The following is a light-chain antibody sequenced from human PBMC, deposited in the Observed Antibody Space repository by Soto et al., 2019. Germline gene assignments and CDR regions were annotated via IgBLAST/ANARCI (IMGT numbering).Light chain of an antibody. J-gene: IGKJ5*01. CDR2: DAS. Sequence: DIQMTQSPSTLSASVTDRVTITCRAIKNISTWVAWYQQKPGKAPKLLIYDASSLESGVPSRVSGSGSGTDFTLTITRLEPEDSAVYFCQQYTGPPTTFGQGTRLEI. CDR3: QQYTGPPTT. CDR1: KNISTW. V-gene: IGKV1-5*01.